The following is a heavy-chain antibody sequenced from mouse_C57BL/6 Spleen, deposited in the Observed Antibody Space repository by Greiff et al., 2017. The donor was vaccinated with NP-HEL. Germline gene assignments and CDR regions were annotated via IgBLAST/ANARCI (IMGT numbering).Heavy chain of an antibody. V-gene: IGHV1-81*01. Sequence: QVQLQQPGAELARPGASVKLSCKASGYTFTSYGISWVKQRTGQGLEWIGEIYPRSGNTYYNEKFKGKATLTADKSSSTASMELRSLTSGDSAVYFCARSGSTMVTYFDYWGQGTTLTVSS. D-gene: IGHD2-2*01. CDR1: GYTFTSYG. CDR2: IYPRSGNT. CDR3: ARSGSTMVTYFDY. J-gene: IGHJ2*01.